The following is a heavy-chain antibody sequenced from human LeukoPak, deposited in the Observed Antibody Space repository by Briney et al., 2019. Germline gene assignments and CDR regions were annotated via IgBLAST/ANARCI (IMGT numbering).Heavy chain of an antibody. Sequence: SETLSLTCTVSGGSISSYYWSWIRQPPGRGLEWIGYIYYSGSTNYNPSLKSRVTISVDTSKNQFSLKLSSVTAADTAVYYCGRSITAYCSGGSCYPYFDYWGQGTLVTVSS. V-gene: IGHV4-59*01. D-gene: IGHD2-15*01. CDR3: GRSITAYCSGGSCYPYFDY. CDR1: GGSISSYY. CDR2: IYYSGST. J-gene: IGHJ4*02.